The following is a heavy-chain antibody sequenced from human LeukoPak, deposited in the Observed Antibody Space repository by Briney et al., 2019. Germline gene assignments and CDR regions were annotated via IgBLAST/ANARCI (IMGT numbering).Heavy chain of an antibody. CDR3: TRDRLWDEGDEGDNDY. Sequence: GRSLRLSCTASGFTFGDYAMSWFRQAPGKGLEWVGFIRSKAYGGTTEYAASVKGRFTISRDDSKSIAYLQMNSLKTEDTAVYYCTRDRLWDEGDEGDNDYWGQGTLVTVSS. V-gene: IGHV3-49*03. J-gene: IGHJ4*02. CDR1: GFTFGDYA. D-gene: IGHD1-26*01. CDR2: IRSKAYGGTT.